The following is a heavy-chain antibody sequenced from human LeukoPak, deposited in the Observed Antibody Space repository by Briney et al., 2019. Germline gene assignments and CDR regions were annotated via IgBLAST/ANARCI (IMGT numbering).Heavy chain of an antibody. CDR1: GFTFTSYA. V-gene: IGHV3-23*01. Sequence: AGGSLRLSCAASGFTFTSYATRWVRQAPGKGLEWVSAISGSGGSTYYADSVKGRFTISRDNSKSTLFLQMNSLRAEDTAVYYCAKDPRVGSRVATPCHWGQGTLVTVSS. CDR3: AKDPRVGSRVATPCH. J-gene: IGHJ4*02. D-gene: IGHD5-24*01. CDR2: ISGSGGST.